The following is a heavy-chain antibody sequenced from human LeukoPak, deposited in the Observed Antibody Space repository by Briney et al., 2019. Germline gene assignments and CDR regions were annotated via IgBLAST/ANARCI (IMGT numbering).Heavy chain of an antibody. CDR3: ARDQGGSSWLFDY. Sequence: GASVKVSCKASGNTFTGYHTHWVRQAPGQGLEWMGWINPNSGGTDYAPKFQGRVTMTRDTSINTAYMELSGLRSDDTAVYYCARDQGGSSWLFDYWGQGALVTVSS. CDR2: INPNSGGT. J-gene: IGHJ4*02. D-gene: IGHD6-13*01. V-gene: IGHV1-2*02. CDR1: GNTFTGYH.